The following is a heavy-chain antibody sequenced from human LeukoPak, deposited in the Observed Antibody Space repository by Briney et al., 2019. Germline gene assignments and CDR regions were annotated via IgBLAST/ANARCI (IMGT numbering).Heavy chain of an antibody. CDR3: ARSGYYFSPKAESYFDL. D-gene: IGHD3-3*01. J-gene: IGHJ4*02. CDR1: GDSIGGSSYY. V-gene: IGHV4-39*01. Sequence: SETLSLTCTVSGDSIGGSSYYWGWIRQPPGKGLELIGSIYDSESTYFNPSLKSRVTISIDTSKNQFSLKLSSVTAADTAVYYCARSGYYFSPKAESYFDLWGRGNLDSVFS. CDR2: IYDSEST.